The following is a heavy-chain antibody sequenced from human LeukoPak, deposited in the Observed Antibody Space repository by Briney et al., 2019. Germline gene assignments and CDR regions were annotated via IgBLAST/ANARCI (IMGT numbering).Heavy chain of an antibody. D-gene: IGHD2-2*02. CDR1: GFTFSSYA. CDR3: AKVKGYCSSTSCYTLAYYYYGMDV. CDR2: ISGSGGST. Sequence: PGGSLRLSCAASGFTFSSYAMSWVRQAPGKGLEWVSAISGSGGSTYYADSVKGRFTISRDNSKNTLYLQMNSLRAEDTAVYYCAKVKGYCSSTSCYTLAYYYYGMDVWGQGTTVTVSS. V-gene: IGHV3-23*01. J-gene: IGHJ6*02.